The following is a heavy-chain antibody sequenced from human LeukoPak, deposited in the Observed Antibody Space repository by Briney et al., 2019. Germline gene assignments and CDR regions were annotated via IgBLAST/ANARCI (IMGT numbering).Heavy chain of an antibody. V-gene: IGHV4-34*01. CDR2: INHSGST. CDR3: ARGSQSLGYCSGGSCRAKIFDY. J-gene: IGHJ4*02. CDR1: GGSFSGYY. D-gene: IGHD2-15*01. Sequence: SETLSLTCAFYGGSFSGYYWRWIRQPPGKGLEWIGEINHSGSTNYNPSLKSRVTISVDTSKNQFSLKLSSVTAADTAVYYCARGSQSLGYCSGGSCRAKIFDYWGQGTLVTVSS.